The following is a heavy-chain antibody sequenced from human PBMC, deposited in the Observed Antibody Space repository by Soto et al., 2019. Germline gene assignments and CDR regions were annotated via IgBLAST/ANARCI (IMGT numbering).Heavy chain of an antibody. Sequence: GGSLRLSCVGSGFPFSSYSINLVRQSPGKGLEWVSSISSRSDIYYADSVKGRFTISRDNAKNSVSLQMNSLRAEDTAVYYCAREYTAWTLDYGSDGWGQGTTVTVSS. D-gene: IGHD1-1*01. CDR3: AREYTAWTLDYGSDG. CDR1: GFPFSSYS. V-gene: IGHV3-21*01. J-gene: IGHJ6*02. CDR2: ISSRSDI.